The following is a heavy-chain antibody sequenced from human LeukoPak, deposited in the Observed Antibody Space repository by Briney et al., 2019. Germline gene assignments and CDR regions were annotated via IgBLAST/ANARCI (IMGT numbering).Heavy chain of an antibody. CDR2: IYTSGST. CDR1: GGSISSYY. J-gene: IGHJ6*03. CDR3: ARARVVPAARGYYYYMDV. D-gene: IGHD2-2*01. Sequence: SETLSLTCTVSGGSISSYYWSWVRQPAGKGLEWIGRIYTSGSTNYNPSLKSRVTMSVDTSKNQFSLKLSSVTAADTAVYYCARARVVPAARGYYYYMDVWGKGTTVTVSS. V-gene: IGHV4-4*07.